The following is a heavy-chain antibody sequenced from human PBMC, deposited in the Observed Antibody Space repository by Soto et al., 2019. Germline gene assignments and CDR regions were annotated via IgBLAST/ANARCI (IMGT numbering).Heavy chain of an antibody. CDR3: TRLTVHYGSGSYGMDV. Sequence: GGSLRLSCAASGFTFSGSAMHWVRQASGKGLEWVGRIRSKANSYATAYAASVKGRFTISRDDSKNTAYLQMNSLKTEDTAVYYCTRLTVHYGSGSYGMDVWGQGTTVTVSS. V-gene: IGHV3-73*01. D-gene: IGHD3-10*01. CDR2: IRSKANSYAT. CDR1: GFTFSGSA. J-gene: IGHJ6*02.